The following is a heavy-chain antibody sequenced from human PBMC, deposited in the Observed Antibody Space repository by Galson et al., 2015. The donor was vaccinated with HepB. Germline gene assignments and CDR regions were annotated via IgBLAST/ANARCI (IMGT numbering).Heavy chain of an antibody. V-gene: IGHV1-69*13. CDR1: GGTFSSYA. CDR2: IIPIFGTA. Sequence: SVKVSCKASGGTFSSYAISWVRQAPGQGLEWMGGIIPIFGTANYAQKFQGRVTITADESTSTAYMELSSLRSEDTAVYYCASKARRYDFWSGYYDAFDIWGQGTMVTVSS. D-gene: IGHD3-3*01. J-gene: IGHJ3*02. CDR3: ASKARRYDFWSGYYDAFDI.